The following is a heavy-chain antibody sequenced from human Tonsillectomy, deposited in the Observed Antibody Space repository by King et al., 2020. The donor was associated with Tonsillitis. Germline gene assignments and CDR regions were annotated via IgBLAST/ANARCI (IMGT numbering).Heavy chain of an antibody. CDR2: IRSDGSSI. Sequence: VQLVESGGGVVQPGGSLRLSCAGTGFTFSNYWMHWVRQAPGKGLEWVSQIRSDGSSIRYADSVKGRFTISRDNAKNRLYLEMDSLRAEDTAVYFCARDPDSDVTLDFWGQGTLVTVSS. V-gene: IGHV3-74*01. D-gene: IGHD4-23*01. J-gene: IGHJ4*02. CDR3: ARDPDSDVTLDF. CDR1: GFTFSNYW.